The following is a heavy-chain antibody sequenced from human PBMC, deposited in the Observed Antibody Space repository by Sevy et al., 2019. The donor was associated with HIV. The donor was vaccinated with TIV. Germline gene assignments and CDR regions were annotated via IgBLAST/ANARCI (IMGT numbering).Heavy chain of an antibody. V-gene: IGHV4-39*01. J-gene: IGHJ1*01. CDR2: IYYSGST. CDR3: ARQGEQQLVRLYFQH. Sequence: SETLSLTCTVSGGAISSSSYYWGWIRQPPGKGLEWIGSIYYSGSTSYNPSLKSLVTISVDTSKNQFSLKLSSVTAADTAVYYCARQGEQQLVRLYFQHWGQGTLVTVSS. CDR1: GGAISSSSYY. D-gene: IGHD6-13*01.